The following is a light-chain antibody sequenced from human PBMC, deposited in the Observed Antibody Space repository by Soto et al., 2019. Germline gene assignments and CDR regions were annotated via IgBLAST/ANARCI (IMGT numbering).Light chain of an antibody. CDR2: SAS. J-gene: IGKJ1*01. V-gene: IGKV1-5*01. CDR1: QSVSNW. CDR3: QQYSSYWT. Sequence: DIQMTQSPSTLSASVGERVTITCRASQSVSNWLAWYQQKPGKVPKLLIYSASNLQSGVPSRFSGSGSGTDFTLTISSLQPEDVATYYCQQYSSYWTFGQGTKVDIK.